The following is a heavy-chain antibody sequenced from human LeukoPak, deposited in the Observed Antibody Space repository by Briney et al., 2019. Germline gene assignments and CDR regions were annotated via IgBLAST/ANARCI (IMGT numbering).Heavy chain of an antibody. CDR1: GGTFSSYA. CDR3: ARVAPTTMVRGVIEYYFDY. D-gene: IGHD3-10*01. V-gene: IGHV1-69*13. J-gene: IGHJ4*02. CDR2: IIPIFGTA. Sequence: GASVKVSCKASGGTFSSYAISWVRQAPGQGLEWMGGIIPIFGTANYAQKFQGRVTITADESTSTAYMELSSLRSEDAAAYYCARVAPTTMVRGVIEYYFDYWGQGTPVTVSS.